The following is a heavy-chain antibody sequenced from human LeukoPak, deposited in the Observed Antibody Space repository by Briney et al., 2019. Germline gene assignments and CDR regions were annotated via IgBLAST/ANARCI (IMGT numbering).Heavy chain of an antibody. V-gene: IGHV3-33*01. D-gene: IGHD3-3*01. CDR3: ARDLFARVSYYYYGMDV. CDR1: GFTFSSYG. CDR2: IWYDGSNK. J-gene: IGHJ6*02. Sequence: GGSLRLSCAASGFTFSSYGMHWVRQAPGKGLEWVAVIWYDGSNKYYADSVKGRFTISRGNSKNTLYLQMNSLRAEDTAVYYCARDLFARVSYYYYGMDVWGQGTTVTVSS.